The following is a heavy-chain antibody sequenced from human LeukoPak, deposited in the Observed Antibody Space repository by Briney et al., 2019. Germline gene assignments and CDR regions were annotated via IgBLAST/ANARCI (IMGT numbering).Heavy chain of an antibody. CDR3: ARSGFSTGFYFDF. CDR1: GYTFTRQF. V-gene: IGHV1-2*02. CDR2: IDPPSGVP. J-gene: IGHJ4*02. Sequence: ASVTVSCTASGYTFTRQFIHWLRQAPGRGLEWMGWIDPPSGVPHYAQRFQDTVTITRDTSIGTDYMEVRRLKSDDTAVYYCARSGFSTGFYFDFWGQGTLISVSS. D-gene: IGHD2-8*02.